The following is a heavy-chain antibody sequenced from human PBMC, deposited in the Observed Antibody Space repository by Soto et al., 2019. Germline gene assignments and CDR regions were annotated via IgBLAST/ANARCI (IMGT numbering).Heavy chain of an antibody. V-gene: IGHV1-69*01. D-gene: IGHD5-12*01. J-gene: IGHJ4*02. CDR1: GNTYSHYG. CDR2: IIPVSGVA. CDR3: ATEKRGYESLLDY. Sequence: QVQLVQSGAEVRKPGSSVKVSCRASGNTYSHYGVRWVRQAPGQGLEWMGGIIPVSGVANYAQRFQGRLTCTADDSMTTAFMELSSLRSEDTAIYYCATEKRGYESLLDYWGQGTLVTVS.